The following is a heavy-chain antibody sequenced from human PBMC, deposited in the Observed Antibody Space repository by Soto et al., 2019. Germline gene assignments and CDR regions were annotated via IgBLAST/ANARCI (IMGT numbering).Heavy chain of an antibody. CDR2: IYYSGST. Sequence: SETLSLTCTVSGGSISSYYWSWIRQPPGKGLEWIGYIYYSGSTNYNPSLKSRVTISVDTSKNQFSLKLSSVTAADTAVYYCARYLTTVTTQHGDYWGQGTLVTVSS. D-gene: IGHD4-17*01. CDR1: GGSISSYY. J-gene: IGHJ4*02. V-gene: IGHV4-59*12. CDR3: ARYLTTVTTQHGDY.